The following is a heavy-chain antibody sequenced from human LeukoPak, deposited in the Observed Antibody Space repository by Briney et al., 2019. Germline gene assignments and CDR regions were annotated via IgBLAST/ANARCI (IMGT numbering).Heavy chain of an antibody. J-gene: IGHJ4*02. CDR3: TRSLYDSESGY. CDR1: GYSFTSYH. V-gene: IGHV1-46*01. Sequence: ASVKVSCKASGYSFTSYHTHWVRQAPGRGLEWMGIINPDGGSISNAQRFQGRVIMTRDTSTSTVYMELSNLRSEDTAVYYCTRSLYDSESGYWGQGTLVTVSS. D-gene: IGHD3-22*01. CDR2: INPDGGSI.